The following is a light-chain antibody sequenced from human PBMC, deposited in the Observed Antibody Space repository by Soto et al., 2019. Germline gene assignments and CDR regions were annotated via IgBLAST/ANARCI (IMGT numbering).Light chain of an antibody. V-gene: IGKV1-27*01. CDR1: QGISNF. CDR2: AAS. CDR3: QAYNSVPIT. Sequence: DIQMTPSPSSLSASVGDRVTITCRASQGISNFLAWYQQKPGKVPKLLIYAASTLHSGVPSRFSGSASGTDFTLTISSLQPEDVATYYCQAYNSVPITFGQGTGLEIK. J-gene: IGKJ5*01.